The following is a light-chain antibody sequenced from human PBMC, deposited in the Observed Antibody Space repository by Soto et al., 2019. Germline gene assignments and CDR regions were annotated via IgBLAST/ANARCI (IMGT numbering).Light chain of an antibody. V-gene: IGLV2-23*02. Sequence: QSVLTQPASVSGSPGQSITISCTGTSSNVGSYDLVSWYQQHPGKAPKLLIYEVTKRPSGVSNRFSGSKSGNTAYLTISGLQAEAAAEYACCSYAASNTLIFGGRTKLTVL. J-gene: IGLJ2*01. CDR2: EVT. CDR3: CSYAASNTLI. CDR1: SSNVGSYDL.